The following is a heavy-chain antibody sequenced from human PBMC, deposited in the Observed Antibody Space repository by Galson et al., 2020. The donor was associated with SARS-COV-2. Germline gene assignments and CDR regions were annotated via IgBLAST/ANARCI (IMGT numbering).Heavy chain of an antibody. CDR2: ISAYNGNT. V-gene: IGHV1-18*01. CDR3: ARALNSGWVRWFGEISHY. Sequence: ASVKVSCKASGYTITSYGISWVRQAPGQGLEWMGWISAYNGNTNYAQKLQGRVTMTTDTSTSTAYMELRSLRSDDTAVYYCARALNSGWVRWFGEISHYWGQGTLVTVSS. CDR1: GYTITSYG. J-gene: IGHJ4*02. D-gene: IGHD3-10*01.